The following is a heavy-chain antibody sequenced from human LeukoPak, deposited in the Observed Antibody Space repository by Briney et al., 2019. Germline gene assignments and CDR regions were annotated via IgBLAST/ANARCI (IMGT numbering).Heavy chain of an antibody. CDR2: IYYGGSNN. CDR3: AKDGIAARPGGYYFDY. V-gene: IGHV3-30*18. D-gene: IGHD6-6*01. J-gene: IGHJ4*02. CDR1: GFIFSNYG. Sequence: GRSLRLSCAASGFIFSNYGMHWVRQAPGKGLEWVAIIYYGGSNNYYADSVKGRFTISRDNSKSTLYLQMNSLRPEDTAVYYCAKDGIAARPGGYYFDYWGQGTLVTVSS.